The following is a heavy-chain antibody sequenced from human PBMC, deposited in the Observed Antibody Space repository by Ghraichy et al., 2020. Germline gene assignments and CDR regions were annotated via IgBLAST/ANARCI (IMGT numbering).Heavy chain of an antibody. V-gene: IGHV1-2*02. CDR2: INPNSGGT. D-gene: IGHD2-21*01. CDR1: GYTFTGYY. J-gene: IGHJ6*02. Sequence: ASVKVSCKASGYTFTGYYMHWVRQAPGQGLEWMGWINPNSGGTNYAQKFQGRVTMTRDTSISTAYMELSRLRSDDTAVYYCARERNTLHGDMDVWGQGTTVTVSS. CDR3: ARERNTLHGDMDV.